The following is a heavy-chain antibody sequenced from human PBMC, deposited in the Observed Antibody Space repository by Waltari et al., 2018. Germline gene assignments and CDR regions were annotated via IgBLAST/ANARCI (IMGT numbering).Heavy chain of an antibody. J-gene: IGHJ4*02. V-gene: IGHV3-23*01. D-gene: IGHD6-13*01. CDR1: GFTFSSYA. Sequence: EVQLLESGGDSVQPGGSLRLSCVASGFTFSSYAMSWVRQAPGKGLDWVSAVSGSGSGTFSADSVKGRFIISRDNSKNTVFLEMNSLRAEDTAVYYCAKGSAAVRPYYFDYWGQGILVTVSS. CDR2: VSGSGSGT. CDR3: AKGSAAVRPYYFDY.